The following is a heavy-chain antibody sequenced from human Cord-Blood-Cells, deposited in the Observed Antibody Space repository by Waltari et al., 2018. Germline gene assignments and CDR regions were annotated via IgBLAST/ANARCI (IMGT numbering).Heavy chain of an antibody. D-gene: IGHD7-27*01. CDR3: TKAAGDDAFDI. J-gene: IGHJ3*02. CDR2: SGGT. V-gene: IGHV1-2*02. Sequence: SGGTNYAQKFQGRVTMTRDTSISTAYMELSRLRSDDTAVYYCTKAAGDDAFDIWVQGTMVTVSS.